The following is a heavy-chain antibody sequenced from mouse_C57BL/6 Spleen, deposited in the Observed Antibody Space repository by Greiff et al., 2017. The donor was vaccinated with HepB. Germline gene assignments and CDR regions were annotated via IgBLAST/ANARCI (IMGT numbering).Heavy chain of an antibody. CDR1: GFNIKDDY. J-gene: IGHJ3*01. CDR2: IDPENGDT. Sequence: EVKLVESGAELVRPGASVKLSCTASGFNIKDDYMHWVKQRPEQGLEWIGWIDPENGDTEYASKFQGKATITADTSSNTAYLQLSSLTSEDTAVYYCTTGGLPVAYWGQGTLVTVSA. V-gene: IGHV14-4*01. D-gene: IGHD3-1*01. CDR3: TTGGLPVAY.